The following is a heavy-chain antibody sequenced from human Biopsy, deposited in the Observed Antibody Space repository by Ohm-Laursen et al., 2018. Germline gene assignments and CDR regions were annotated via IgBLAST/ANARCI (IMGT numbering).Heavy chain of an antibody. V-gene: IGHV4-4*07. J-gene: IGHJ3*01. CDR2: IYPGGST. D-gene: IGHD3-22*01. Sequence: GTLSLTCIVSGGSFTGHYWSWIRQPAGKGLEWIGRIYPGGSTNYNPSLKSRVTMSVDTSKKQLSLRLRSVTAADTAMYYCASVVLGPTNDAFDLWGQGTMVVVSS. CDR1: GGSFTGHY. CDR3: ASVVLGPTNDAFDL.